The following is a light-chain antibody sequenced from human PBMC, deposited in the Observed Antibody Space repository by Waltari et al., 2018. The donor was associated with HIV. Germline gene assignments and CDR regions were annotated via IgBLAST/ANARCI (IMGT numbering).Light chain of an antibody. CDR1: SSHIGNNF. CDR3: GTWDSSLSAGV. Sequence: QSVLTQPPSVSAAPGQKVTISCSGNSSHIGNNFVSWYQQFPGKAHKLRIYDTEKRPSGIPERCSGSKSGTSATLGITGLQTGDEAVYYCGTWDSSLSAGVFGGGTKVTVL. V-gene: IGLV1-51*01. CDR2: DTE. J-gene: IGLJ3*02.